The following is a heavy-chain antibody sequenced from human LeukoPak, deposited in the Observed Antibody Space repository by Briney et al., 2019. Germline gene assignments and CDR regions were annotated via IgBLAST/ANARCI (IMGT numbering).Heavy chain of an antibody. CDR1: GFTFSSYG. CDR2: ISYDGSNK. D-gene: IGHD3-10*01. J-gene: IGHJ4*02. CDR3: AKDRGSGIGTGPFDY. Sequence: PGRSLRLSCAASGFTFSSYGMHWVRQAPGKGLEWVAVISYDGSNKYYADSVKGRFTISRDNSKTTLYLQMNSLRAEDTAVYYCAKDRGSGIGTGPFDYWGQGTLVTVSS. V-gene: IGHV3-30*18.